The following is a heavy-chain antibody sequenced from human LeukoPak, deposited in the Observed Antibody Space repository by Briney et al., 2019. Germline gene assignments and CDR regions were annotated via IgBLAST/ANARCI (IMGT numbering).Heavy chain of an antibody. CDR1: GGSISSYY. CDR3: ARHFSGTASPLPFDY. CDR2: IYYSGST. V-gene: IGHV4-59*08. Sequence: SETLSLTCTVSGGSISSYYWSWIRQPPGKGLQWIGYIYYSGSTNYNPALKSRVTISVDTSENQFSLELSSVTAADTALYYCARHFSGTASPLPFDYWGQGTLVTVSS. D-gene: IGHD1-1*01. J-gene: IGHJ4*02.